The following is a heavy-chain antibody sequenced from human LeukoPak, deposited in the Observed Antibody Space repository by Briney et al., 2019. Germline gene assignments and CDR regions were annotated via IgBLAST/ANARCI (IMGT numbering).Heavy chain of an antibody. J-gene: IGHJ4*02. D-gene: IGHD6-13*01. CDR2: INHSGST. CDR3: ARGRVVAAAGRFFDY. Sequence: SETLSLTCAVYGGSFSGYYWSWIRQPPGKGLEWIGEINHSGSTNYDPSLKSRVTISVDTSKNQFSLKLSSVTAADTAVYYCARGRVVAAAGRFFDYWGQGTLVTVSS. V-gene: IGHV4-34*01. CDR1: GGSFSGYY.